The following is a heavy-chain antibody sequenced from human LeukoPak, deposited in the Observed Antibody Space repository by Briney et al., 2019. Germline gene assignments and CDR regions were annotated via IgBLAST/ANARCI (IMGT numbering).Heavy chain of an antibody. Sequence: PSETLSLTCTVSGGSISSGGYYWSWIRQPPGKGLEWIGYIYHSGSTYYNPSLKSRVTISVDRSKNQFSLKLSSVTAADTAVYYCARASIAARPTAFDIWGQGTMVTVSS. V-gene: IGHV4-30-2*01. J-gene: IGHJ3*02. CDR3: ARASIAARPTAFDI. D-gene: IGHD6-6*01. CDR1: GGSISSGGYY. CDR2: IYHSGST.